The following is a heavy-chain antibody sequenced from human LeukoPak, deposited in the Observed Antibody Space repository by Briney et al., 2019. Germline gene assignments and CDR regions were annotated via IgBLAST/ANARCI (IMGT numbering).Heavy chain of an antibody. CDR2: MYTSGIT. D-gene: IGHD5-12*01. V-gene: IGHV4-4*07. CDR3: ARGGYSGYDWDY. Sequence: SETLSLTCTVSGDSFSSYFWSWIRQPAGKGLEWIGRMYTSGITNSNPSLKSRVTMSVDTSKNQFSLNLTSVTAADTAVYYCARGGYSGYDWDYWGQGTLVTVSS. CDR1: GDSFSSYF. J-gene: IGHJ4*02.